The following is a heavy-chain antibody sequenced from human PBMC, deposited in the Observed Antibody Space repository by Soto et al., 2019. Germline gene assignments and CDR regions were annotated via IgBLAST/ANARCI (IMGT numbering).Heavy chain of an antibody. D-gene: IGHD4-17*01. J-gene: IGHJ6*02. V-gene: IGHV3-21*01. CDR2: ISSSSSYI. CDR1: GFTFSSYS. CDR3: ARAKGADYGDYVFDYYYYYGMDV. Sequence: GGSLRLSCAASGFTFSSYSMDWVRQAPGKGLEWVSSISSSSSYIYYADSVKGRFTISRDNAKNSLYLQMNSLRAEDTAVYYCARAKGADYGDYVFDYYYYYGMDVWGQGTTVTVSS.